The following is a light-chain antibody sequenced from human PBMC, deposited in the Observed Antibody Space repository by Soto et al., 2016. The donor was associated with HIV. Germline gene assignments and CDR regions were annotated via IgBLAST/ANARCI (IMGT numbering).Light chain of an antibody. J-gene: IGKJ2*01. CDR2: QTS. CDR1: HIISPW. V-gene: IGKV1-5*03. Sequence: DIQMTQSPSTLSASVGDRVTITCRASHIISPWLAWYQQKPGKVPKLLIHQTSVLQSGVPSRFSGRGSGTECNLTIASLQPDDFATYYCQLHDSYSPYIYTFGPGTKVEIK. CDR3: QLHDSYSPYIYT.